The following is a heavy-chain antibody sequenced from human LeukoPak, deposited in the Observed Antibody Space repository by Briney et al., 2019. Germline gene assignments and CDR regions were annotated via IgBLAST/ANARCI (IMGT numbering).Heavy chain of an antibody. J-gene: IGHJ3*02. CDR2: IYYSGST. Sequence: PSETLSLTCSVSGGSIGSGDYYWSWIRQPPGKGLEWIGYIYYSGSTYYNPSLKSRVTISVDTSKNQFSLKLSSVTAADTAVYYCARDGYGFLEWLPPFDIWGQGTMVTVSS. CDR1: GGSIGSGDYY. D-gene: IGHD3-3*01. CDR3: ARDGYGFLEWLPPFDI. V-gene: IGHV4-30-4*08.